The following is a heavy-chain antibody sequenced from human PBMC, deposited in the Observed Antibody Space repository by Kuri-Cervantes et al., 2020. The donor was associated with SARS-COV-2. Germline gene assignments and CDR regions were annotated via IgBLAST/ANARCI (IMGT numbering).Heavy chain of an antibody. J-gene: IGHJ4*02. Sequence: SETLSLTCTVSGGSISSGDYYWSWIRQPPGKGLEWIGYIYYSGSTNYNPSLKSRVTISVDTSKNQFSLKLSSVTAADTAVYYCARLEGLYDFWSGYQYYFDYWGQGTLVTVSS. CDR3: ARLEGLYDFWSGYQYYFDY. V-gene: IGHV4-61*08. D-gene: IGHD3-3*01. CDR1: GGSISSGDYY. CDR2: IYYSGST.